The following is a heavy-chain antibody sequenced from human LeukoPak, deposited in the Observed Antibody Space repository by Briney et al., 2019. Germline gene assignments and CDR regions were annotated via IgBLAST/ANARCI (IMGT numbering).Heavy chain of an antibody. CDR3: AKDRPISQVNPYYDILTGYDY. Sequence: PGRSLRLSCAASGFTFSSYGMHWVRQAPGKGLEWVAVISYDGSNKYYADSVKGRFTISRDNSKNTLYLQMNSLRAEDTAVYYCAKDRPISQVNPYYDILTGYDYWGQGTLVTVSS. V-gene: IGHV3-30*18. CDR1: GFTFSSYG. CDR2: ISYDGSNK. D-gene: IGHD3-9*01. J-gene: IGHJ4*02.